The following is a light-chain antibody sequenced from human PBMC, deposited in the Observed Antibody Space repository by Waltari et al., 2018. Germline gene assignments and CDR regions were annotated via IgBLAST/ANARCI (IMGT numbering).Light chain of an antibody. V-gene: IGKV3-11*01. J-gene: IGKJ1*01. CDR3: QQRSNWWT. Sequence: EIVLTQSPDTLSLSPGERATLSCRASQSISTYLAWYQQRPGQAPRLLIYDASNRATGIPARFRGSGSGTDFTLTISSLEPEDFAVYYCQQRSNWWTFGQGTKVEIK. CDR1: QSISTY. CDR2: DAS.